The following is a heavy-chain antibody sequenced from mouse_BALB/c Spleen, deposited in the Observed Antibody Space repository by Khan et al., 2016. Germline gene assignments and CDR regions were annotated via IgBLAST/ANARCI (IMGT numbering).Heavy chain of an antibody. J-gene: IGHJ2*01. Sequence: QIRLVQSGPELKKPGETVKISCKASGYTFTNYGMNWVKRAPGKVLKWMGWINTYTEEPTYADDFKGRFAFSLETSASTAYLQINNLKNEDMATYFCARSDDYGNDYWGQGTTLTVSS. V-gene: IGHV9-1*02. CDR2: INTYTEEP. CDR1: GYTFTNYG. D-gene: IGHD1-2*01. CDR3: ARSDDYGNDY.